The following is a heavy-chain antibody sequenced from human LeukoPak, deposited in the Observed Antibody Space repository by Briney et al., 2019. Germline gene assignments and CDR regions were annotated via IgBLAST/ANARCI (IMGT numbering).Heavy chain of an antibody. CDR3: ARGFVEVASVTMGY. Sequence: GGSLRLSCAASGFTFSNYWMHWVRQAPGKGLVWVSHINSDGRTTTYADSVKGRFTISRDNAKNTLYLQMNSLGAEGTAVYYCARGFVEVASVTMGYWGQGTLVTVSS. CDR2: INSDGRTT. J-gene: IGHJ4*02. D-gene: IGHD5-24*01. CDR1: GFTFSNYW. V-gene: IGHV3-74*01.